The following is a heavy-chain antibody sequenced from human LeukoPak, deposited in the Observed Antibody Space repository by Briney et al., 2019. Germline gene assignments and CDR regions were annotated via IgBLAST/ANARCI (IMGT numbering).Heavy chain of an antibody. Sequence: ASVKVSCKASGYTFTIYYMHWVRQAPGQGLEWMGIINPSGGSTSYAQKFQGRVTMTRDTSTSTVYMELSSLRSEDTAVYYCARNLNLYDSSGYCDYWGQGTLITVSS. J-gene: IGHJ4*02. CDR2: INPSGGST. D-gene: IGHD3-22*01. CDR3: ARNLNLYDSSGYCDY. CDR1: GYTFTIYY. V-gene: IGHV1-46*01.